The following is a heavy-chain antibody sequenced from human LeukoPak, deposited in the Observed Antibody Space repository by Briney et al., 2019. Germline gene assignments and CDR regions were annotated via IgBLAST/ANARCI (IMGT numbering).Heavy chain of an antibody. D-gene: IGHD4-17*01. CDR3: ARDGNDYGDYGDAFDI. J-gene: IGHJ3*02. CDR1: GFTFSSYA. Sequence: GGSLRLSCAASGFTFSSYAMSWVRQAPGKGLEWVSAMSGSGGSTHYADSVKGRFTISRDNSKNTLYLQMNSLRAEDTAVYYCARDGNDYGDYGDAFDIWGQGTMVTVSS. CDR2: MSGSGGST. V-gene: IGHV3-23*01.